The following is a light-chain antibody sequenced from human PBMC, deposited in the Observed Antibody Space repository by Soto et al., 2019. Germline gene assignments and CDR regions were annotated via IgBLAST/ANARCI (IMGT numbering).Light chain of an antibody. CDR3: QVWDSASDHVV. V-gene: IGLV3-21*04. J-gene: IGLJ2*01. CDR1: DIATKS. Sequence: SYELTQPPSVSVAPGKTARITCGGNDIATKSVHWYLQKPGQAPVLVIYYDGDRPSGVHARFSGSNSENTANLTISRVAAGDEADYYCQVWDSASDHVVFGGGTKLTVL. CDR2: YDG.